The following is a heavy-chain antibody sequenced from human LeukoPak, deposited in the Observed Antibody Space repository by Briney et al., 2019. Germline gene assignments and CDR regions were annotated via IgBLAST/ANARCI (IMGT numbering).Heavy chain of an antibody. J-gene: IGHJ4*02. CDR1: GFTFSSYD. CDR2: IWYDGGNK. CDR3: ARRRYDSSGYYFDY. V-gene: IGHV3-33*01. D-gene: IGHD3-22*01. Sequence: PGRSLRLSCGASGFTFSSYDMHWVRQTPGRGLEWVALIWYDGGNKYYADSVKGRFTISRDNSKNTLYLQMNSLRAEDTAVYYCARRRYDSSGYYFDYWGQGTLVTVSS.